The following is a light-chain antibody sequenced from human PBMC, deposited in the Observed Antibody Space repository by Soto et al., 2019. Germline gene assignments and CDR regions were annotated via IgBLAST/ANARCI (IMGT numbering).Light chain of an antibody. CDR3: AAWDDSLNGPV. V-gene: IGLV1-44*01. J-gene: IGLJ3*02. Sequence: QSVLTQPPSASGTPGQRVTISCSGSSSNIGSNTVNWYQQLPGTAPKLHIYSNNQRPSGVTDRFSGSKSGTSASLAISGLQSEDEADYYCAAWDDSLNGPVFGGGTKLTVL. CDR1: SSNIGSNT. CDR2: SNN.